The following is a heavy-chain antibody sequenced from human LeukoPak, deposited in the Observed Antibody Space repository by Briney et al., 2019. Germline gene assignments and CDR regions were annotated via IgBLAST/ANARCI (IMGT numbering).Heavy chain of an antibody. D-gene: IGHD4/OR15-4a*01. J-gene: IGHJ4*02. CDR1: GGSISSDDYS. CDR2: IYYSGST. Sequence: PSQTLSLTCTVSGGSISSDDYSWSWIRQPPGKGLEWIGYIYYSGSTYYNPFLKSRVTISVDTSKNQFSLKLSSVTAADTAVYYCARDFAEGDYGKFDYWGQGTLVTVSS. V-gene: IGHV4-30-4*08. CDR3: ARDFAEGDYGKFDY.